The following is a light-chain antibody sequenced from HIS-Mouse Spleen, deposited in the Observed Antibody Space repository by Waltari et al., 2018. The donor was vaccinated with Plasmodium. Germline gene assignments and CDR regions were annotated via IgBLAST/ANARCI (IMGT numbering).Light chain of an antibody. CDR1: QSVSSN. J-gene: IGKJ2*01. CDR2: GAS. V-gene: IGKV3-15*01. CDR3: QQYNNWPPYT. Sequence: DIVMTHSPATLPVSPGDRATLSCRASQSVSSNLAWYQQKPGQAPRLLIYGASTRATGIPARFSGSGSGTEFTLTISSMQSEDFAVYYCQQYNNWPPYTFGQGTKLEIK.